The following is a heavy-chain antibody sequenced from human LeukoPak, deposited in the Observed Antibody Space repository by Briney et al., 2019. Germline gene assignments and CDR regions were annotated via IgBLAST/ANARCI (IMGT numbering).Heavy chain of an antibody. J-gene: IGHJ5*02. CDR1: GFTFSSYG. CDR3: AKDASSSWS. Sequence: GGSLRLSCAASGFTFSSYGMHWVRQAPGKGLEWVAVISYDGSNKYYADSVKGRFTISRDNSKNALYLQMNSLRAEDTAVYYCAKDASSSWSLGQGTLVTVSS. V-gene: IGHV3-30*18. CDR2: ISYDGSNK. D-gene: IGHD6-13*01.